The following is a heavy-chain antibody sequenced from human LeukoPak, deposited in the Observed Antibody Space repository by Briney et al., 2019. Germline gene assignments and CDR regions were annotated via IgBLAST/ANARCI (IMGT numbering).Heavy chain of an antibody. CDR2: IRSSGSPR. J-gene: IGHJ4*02. Sequence: GGSLRLSCTASGFTFSTYSMNWVRQAPGKRLEWVSYIRSSGSPRYYADSVKGRFTISRDDAKSSLYLQMDILRDEDTAVYYCVRDPDALDFWGQGTLVTVSP. CDR1: GFTFSTYS. V-gene: IGHV3-48*02. CDR3: VRDPDALDF.